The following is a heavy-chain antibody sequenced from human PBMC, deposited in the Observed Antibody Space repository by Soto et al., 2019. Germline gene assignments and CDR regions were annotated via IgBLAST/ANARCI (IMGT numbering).Heavy chain of an antibody. CDR3: AKNGYGSDVLWWFGP. CDR1: GFSFSSYA. Sequence: EVQLLESGGGLVQPGGSLRLSCAASGFSFSSYAMSWVRQAPGKGLEWVSALSSSSDNTYYADSVKGRFTISRDNSKNTLYLQMNSLRAEDTAVYFSAKNGYGSDVLWWFGPWGQGTLVTVSS. D-gene: IGHD5-12*01. CDR2: LSSSSDNT. J-gene: IGHJ5*02. V-gene: IGHV3-23*01.